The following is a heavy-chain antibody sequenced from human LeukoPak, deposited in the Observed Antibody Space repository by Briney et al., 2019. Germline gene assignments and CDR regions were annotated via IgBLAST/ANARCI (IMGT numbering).Heavy chain of an antibody. J-gene: IGHJ5*02. D-gene: IGHD1-14*01. CDR2: TNHSGST. CDR3: ARPHTNRGSYNWLDP. Sequence: KSSETLSLTCAVYGGSFSGYYWSWIRQPPGKGLEWIGETNHSGSTNYNPSLKSRVTISVDTSKDQFSLKLSSVTAADTAVYYCARPHTNRGSYNWLDPWGQGTLVTVSS. CDR1: GGSFSGYY. V-gene: IGHV4-34*01.